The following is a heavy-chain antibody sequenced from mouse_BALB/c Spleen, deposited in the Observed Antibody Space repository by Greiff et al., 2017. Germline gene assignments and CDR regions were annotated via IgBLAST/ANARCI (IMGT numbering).Heavy chain of an antibody. CDR3: ARRYYGSSYVSGYFDV. CDR1: GYTFTSYN. V-gene: IGHV1-12*01. CDR2: IYPGNGDT. D-gene: IGHD1-1*01. Sequence: LQQPGAELVKPGASVKMSCKASGYTFTSYNMHWVKQTPGQGLEWIGAIYPGNGDTSYNQKFKGKATLTADKSSSTAYMQLSSLTSEDSAVYYCARRYYGSSYVSGYFDVWGAGTTVTVSS. J-gene: IGHJ1*01.